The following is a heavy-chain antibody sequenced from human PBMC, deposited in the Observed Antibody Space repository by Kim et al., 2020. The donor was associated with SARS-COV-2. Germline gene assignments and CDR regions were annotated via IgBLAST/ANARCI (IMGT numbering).Heavy chain of an antibody. CDR3: AGQGLLHAFDI. J-gene: IGHJ3*02. CDR2: T. Sequence: TRYSQSFQGQITISADKSISTAYLQWSSLKASDTAMYYCAGQGLLHAFDIWGQGTMVTVSS. V-gene: IGHV5-51*01. D-gene: IGHD2-15*01.